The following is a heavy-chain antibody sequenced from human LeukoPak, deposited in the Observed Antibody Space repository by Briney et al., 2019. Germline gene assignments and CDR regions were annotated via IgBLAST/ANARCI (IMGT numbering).Heavy chain of an antibody. CDR3: ARWIRGYCSSTSCYRYYYGMDV. Sequence: SETLSLTCAVYGGSFSGYYWSWIRQPPGKGLEWIGEINHSGSTNYSPSLKSRVTISVDTSKNQFSLKLSSVTAADTAVYYCARWIRGYCSSTSCYRYYYGMDVWGQGTTVTVSS. CDR1: GGSFSGYY. CDR2: INHSGST. D-gene: IGHD2-2*03. J-gene: IGHJ6*02. V-gene: IGHV4-34*01.